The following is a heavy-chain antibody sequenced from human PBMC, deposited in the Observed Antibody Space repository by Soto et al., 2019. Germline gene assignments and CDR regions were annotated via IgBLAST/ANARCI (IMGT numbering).Heavy chain of an antibody. J-gene: IGHJ3*02. D-gene: IGHD6-19*01. CDR2: IDPSDSYT. CDR1: GYSFTSYW. V-gene: IGHV5-10-1*01. CDR3: ARHLSIAVAFDAFDI. Sequence: ESLKISCKGSGYSFTSYWISWVRQMPGKGLEWMGRIDPSDSYTNYSPSFQGHVTISADKSISTAYLQWSSLKASDTAMYYCARHLSIAVAFDAFDIWGQGTVVTVSS.